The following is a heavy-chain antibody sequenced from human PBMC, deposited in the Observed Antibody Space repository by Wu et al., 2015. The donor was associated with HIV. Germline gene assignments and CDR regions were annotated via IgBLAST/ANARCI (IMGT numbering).Heavy chain of an antibody. J-gene: IGHJ4*02. Sequence: QVQLVQSGAEVKKPGASVKISCKASGYAFIRYGISWVRQAPGQGLEWLGWISAYNENKKFAQKFQGRVTLTTDTSTSTGYMELRSLRSDDTAVYYCARVGCSPTSCWYYFDYWGQGTLVAVSS. CDR2: ISAYNENK. D-gene: IGHD2-2*01. CDR1: GYAFIRYG. CDR3: ARVGCSPTSCWYYFDY. V-gene: IGHV1-18*04.